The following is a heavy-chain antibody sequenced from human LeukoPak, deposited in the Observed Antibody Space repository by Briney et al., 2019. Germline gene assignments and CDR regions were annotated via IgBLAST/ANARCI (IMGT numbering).Heavy chain of an antibody. V-gene: IGHV3-48*04. J-gene: IGHJ4*02. Sequence: PGGSLRLSCAASGFTFSAYNMDWVRQAPGKGLEWLSFIRGSGGTIYYAASVKGRFTISRDNAKNSLYLQMNSLRAEDTAVYCCARVGIVVVPAAHGVDYWGQGTLVTVSS. CDR2: IRGSGGTI. D-gene: IGHD2-2*01. CDR3: ARVGIVVVPAAHGVDY. CDR1: GFTFSAYN.